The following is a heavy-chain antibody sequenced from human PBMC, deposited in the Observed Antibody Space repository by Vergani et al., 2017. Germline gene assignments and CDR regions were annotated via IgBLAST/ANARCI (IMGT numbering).Heavy chain of an antibody. J-gene: IGHJ2*01. Sequence: EVQLLESGGGLAQPGGSLRLSCAASGFTFSHYAMSWVRQAPGKGLEWVSTIGGSGDNTYYADSVKGRFTISRDNSKNTLYLQMNSLRTEDTAIYYCAKERSRTDWYSDLWGRGTLVTVSS. V-gene: IGHV3-23*01. CDR3: AKERSRTDWYSDL. CDR1: GFTFSHYA. CDR2: IGGSGDNT.